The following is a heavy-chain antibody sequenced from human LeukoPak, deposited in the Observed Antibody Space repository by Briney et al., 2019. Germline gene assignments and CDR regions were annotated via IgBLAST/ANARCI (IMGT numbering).Heavy chain of an antibody. J-gene: IGHJ4*02. CDR2: ISGSGGST. V-gene: IGHV3-23*01. CDR1: GFTFSSYA. Sequence: GGSLRLSCAASGFTFSSYAMSWVRQAPGKGLEWVSTISGSGGSTYYADAVKGRLTISRDNSKNTLYLQMNSLRADDTAVYYCAKDRGFEGGSSWYFDYWGQGTLVTVSS. D-gene: IGHD6-13*01. CDR3: AKDRGFEGGSSWYFDY.